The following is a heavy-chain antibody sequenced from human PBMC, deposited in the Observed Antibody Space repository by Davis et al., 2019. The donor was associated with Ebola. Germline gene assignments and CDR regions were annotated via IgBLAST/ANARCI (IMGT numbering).Heavy chain of an antibody. CDR1: GYTFTSYG. V-gene: IGHV1-18*01. CDR3: ARGQGHYYDILTWWWFDP. Sequence: ASVKVSCKASGYTFTSYGISWVRQAPGQGLEWMGWISAYNGNTNYAQKLQGRVTMTTDTSTSTAYMELRSLRSDDTAVYYCARGQGHYYDILTWWWFDPWGQGTLVTVSS. CDR2: ISAYNGNT. D-gene: IGHD3-9*01. J-gene: IGHJ5*02.